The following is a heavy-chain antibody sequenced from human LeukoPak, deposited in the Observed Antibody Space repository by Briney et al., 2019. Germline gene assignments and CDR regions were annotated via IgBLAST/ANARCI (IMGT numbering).Heavy chain of an antibody. D-gene: IGHD3-10*01. CDR3: AREGRYYGSGSYNGDRYYYYYYMDV. Sequence: SETLSLTCTVSGGSINTYYWSWIRQPPGKGLEWIGYIHHSGRTNYNPSLKSLVTISVDTSKNQFSLKLSSVTAADTAVYYCAREGRYYGSGSYNGDRYYYYYYMDVWGKGTTVTISS. CDR1: GGSINTYY. J-gene: IGHJ6*03. CDR2: IHHSGRT. V-gene: IGHV4-59*12.